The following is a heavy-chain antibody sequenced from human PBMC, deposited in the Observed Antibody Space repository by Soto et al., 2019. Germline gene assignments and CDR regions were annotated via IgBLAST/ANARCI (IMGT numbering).Heavy chain of an antibody. J-gene: IGHJ1*01. CDR3: ARVRRYCSSTSCLLGYFLH. D-gene: IGHD2-2*01. CDR2: IYYSGST. V-gene: IGHV4-30-4*01. CDR1: GGSISSGDYY. Sequence: SETLSLTCTVSGGSISSGDYYWSWIRQPPGKGLEWIGYIYYSGSTYYNPSLKSRVTISVDTSKNQFSLKLSSVTAADTAVYYCARVRRYCSSTSCLLGYFLHWGQGTLVTVSS.